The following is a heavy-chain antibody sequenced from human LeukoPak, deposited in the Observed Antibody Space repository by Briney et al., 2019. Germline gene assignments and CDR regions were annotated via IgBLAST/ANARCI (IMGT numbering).Heavy chain of an antibody. J-gene: IGHJ3*02. CDR3: AREMVVVTKGAFDI. D-gene: IGHD3-22*01. Sequence: GASVKVSCKASGGTFSSYAISWVRQAPGQGLEWMGGIIPIFGTANYAQKFQGRVTITADESTSTAYMELSSLRSEDTAVYYCAREMVVVTKGAFDIWGQGTMVTVSS. CDR2: IIPIFGTA. CDR1: GGTFSSYA. V-gene: IGHV1-69*13.